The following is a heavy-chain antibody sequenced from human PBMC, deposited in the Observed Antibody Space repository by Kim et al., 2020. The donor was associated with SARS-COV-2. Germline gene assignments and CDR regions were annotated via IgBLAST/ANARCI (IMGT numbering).Heavy chain of an antibody. CDR2: IYYSGST. CDR1: GGSISSGGYY. J-gene: IGHJ4*02. V-gene: IGHV4-31*03. Sequence: SETLSLTCTVSGGSISSGGYYWSWIRQHPGKGLEWIGYIYYSGSTYYNPSLKSRVTISVDTSKNQFSLKLSSVTAADTAVYYCARDGCTNGVCSPEMYYFDYWGQGTLVTVSS. D-gene: IGHD2-8*01. CDR3: ARDGCTNGVCSPEMYYFDY.